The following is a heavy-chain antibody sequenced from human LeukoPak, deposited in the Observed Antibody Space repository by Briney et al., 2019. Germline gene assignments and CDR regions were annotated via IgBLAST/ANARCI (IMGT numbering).Heavy chain of an antibody. Sequence: GGSPRLSCAASGFTFSSYEMNWVRQAPGKGLEWVSYISSSGSTIYYADSVKGRFTISRDNAKNTVYLQMNSLRAEDTAVYYCARVGVSTYSFDYWGQGTLVTVSS. D-gene: IGHD4-11*01. J-gene: IGHJ4*02. CDR1: GFTFSSYE. V-gene: IGHV3-48*03. CDR2: ISSSGSTI. CDR3: ARVGVSTYSFDY.